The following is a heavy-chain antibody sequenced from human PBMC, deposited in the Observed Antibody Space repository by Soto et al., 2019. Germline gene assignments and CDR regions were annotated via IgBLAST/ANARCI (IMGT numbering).Heavy chain of an antibody. J-gene: IGHJ6*03. CDR3: AKEGLVGYLYYQYMDV. D-gene: IGHD2-15*01. V-gene: IGHV3-9*01. Sequence: GGSLRLSCAASGFTFDDYAMHWVRQAPGKGLEWVSGISWNSGSTGYADSVKGRFTISRDNAKNSLYLQMNSLRAEDTALYYCAKEGLVGYLYYQYMDVWGKGTTVTVSS. CDR1: GFTFDDYA. CDR2: ISWNSGST.